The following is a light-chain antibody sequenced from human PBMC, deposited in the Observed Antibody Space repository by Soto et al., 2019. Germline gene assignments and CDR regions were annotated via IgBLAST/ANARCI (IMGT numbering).Light chain of an antibody. CDR3: QHRGT. V-gene: IGKV3-11*01. CDR2: DAS. J-gene: IGKJ5*01. CDR1: QSVSNY. Sequence: EIVLTQSPATLSLSPGERATVSCRASQSVSNYLGWYQQKPGQAPRLLIYDASNRATGIPARFSGSGSGTDFTLTISSLEPEDFAVYYCQHRGTFGQGTRLEIK.